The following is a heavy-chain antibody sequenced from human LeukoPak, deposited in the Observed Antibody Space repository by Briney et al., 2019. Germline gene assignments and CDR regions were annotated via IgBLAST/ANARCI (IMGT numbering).Heavy chain of an antibody. CDR1: GFTFSNYG. CDR3: ARGVVGATTGWYFDL. V-gene: IGHV3-33*01. D-gene: IGHD1-26*01. J-gene: IGHJ2*01. CDR2: IWSDESNK. Sequence: GGSLRLSCAASGFTFSNYGMHWVRQAPGKGLEWVAVIWSDESNKYYADSVKGRFTISRDNFKNTLYLHMNRLRAEDTAVYYCARGVVGATTGWYFDLWGRGTLVTVSS.